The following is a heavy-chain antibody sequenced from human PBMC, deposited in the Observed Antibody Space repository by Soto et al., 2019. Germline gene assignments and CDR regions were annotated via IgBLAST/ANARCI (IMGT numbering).Heavy chain of an antibody. J-gene: IGHJ5*02. D-gene: IGHD6-19*01. Sequence: SETLSLTCGVSGGTIRSPDWWTWVRQPPGKGLELIGEIFQSGSTNYTPSLESRVTISVDKSKNQFSLTLTSVTAADTAVYFCARGRGRYSSGWSWFDPWGQGILVTVSS. CDR3: ARGRGRYSSGWSWFDP. CDR1: GGTIRSPDW. CDR2: IFQSGST. V-gene: IGHV4-4*02.